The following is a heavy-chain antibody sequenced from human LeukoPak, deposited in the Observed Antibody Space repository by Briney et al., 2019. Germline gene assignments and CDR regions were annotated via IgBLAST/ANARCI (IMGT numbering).Heavy chain of an antibody. D-gene: IGHD3-3*01. CDR1: GYTFTSYG. CDR2: ISAYNGNT. Sequence: ASVKVSCKASGYTFTSYGISWVRQAPGQGLEWMGWISAYNGNTNYAQKLQGRVTMTTDTSTSTAYMELRSLRSDDTAVYYCARDLQEKYYDFWSGYYQGWFDPWGQGTLVTVSS. J-gene: IGHJ5*02. V-gene: IGHV1-18*01. CDR3: ARDLQEKYYDFWSGYYQGWFDP.